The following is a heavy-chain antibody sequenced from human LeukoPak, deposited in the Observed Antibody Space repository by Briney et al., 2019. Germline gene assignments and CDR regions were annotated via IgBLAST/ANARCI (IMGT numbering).Heavy chain of an antibody. CDR2: ISGSGGST. V-gene: IGHV3-23*01. Sequence: GGSLRLSCAASGFIFSSYAVSWVRQAPGKGLEWVSTISGSGGSTYYADSVKGRFTISRDNSKNTVYLQMNSLRAEDTAVYYCAKDRSCITDVCHGDFDCWGQGTLVTVSS. CDR1: GFIFSSYA. CDR3: AKDRSCITDVCHGDFDC. J-gene: IGHJ4*01. D-gene: IGHD2-8*01.